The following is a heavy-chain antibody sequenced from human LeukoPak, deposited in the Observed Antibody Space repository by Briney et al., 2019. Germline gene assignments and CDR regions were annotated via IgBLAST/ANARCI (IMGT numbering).Heavy chain of an antibody. V-gene: IGHV4-30-2*05. J-gene: IGHJ5*02. CDR2: IYYSGST. CDR3: ASSSIGPNWFDP. CDR1: GGSISSGGYS. Sequence: SQTLSLTCAVSGGSISSGGYSWSWIRQPPGKGLEWIGYIYYSGSTYYNPSLKSRVTISVDTSKNQFSLKLSSVTAADTAVYYCASSSIGPNWFDPWGQGTLVTVSS. D-gene: IGHD2-15*01.